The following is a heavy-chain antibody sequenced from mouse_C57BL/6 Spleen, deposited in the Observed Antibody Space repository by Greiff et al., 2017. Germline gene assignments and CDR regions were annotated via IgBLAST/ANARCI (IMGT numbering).Heavy chain of an antibody. CDR1: GYTFTSYW. CDR3: ANYDGYSPYAMDY. CDR2: IHPNSGST. Sequence: QVHVKQPGAELVKPGASVKLSCKASGYTFTSYWMHWVKQRPGQGLEWIGMIHPNSGSTNYNEKFKSKATLTVDKSSSTAYMQLSSLTSEDSAVYYCANYDGYSPYAMDYWGQGTSVTVSS. J-gene: IGHJ4*01. V-gene: IGHV1-64*01. D-gene: IGHD2-3*01.